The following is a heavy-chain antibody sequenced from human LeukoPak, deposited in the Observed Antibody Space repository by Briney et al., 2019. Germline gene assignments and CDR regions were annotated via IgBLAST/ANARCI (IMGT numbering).Heavy chain of an antibody. Sequence: PSETLSLTCTVSGGSISSSSYYWGWIRQPPGKGLEGIGSIYYSGSTYYNPSLKGRVTISVDTSKNQFSLKLSSVTAADTAVYYCARGGFGVVITWGQGTLVTVSS. CDR2: IYYSGST. D-gene: IGHD3-3*01. CDR1: GGSISSSSYY. V-gene: IGHV4-39*01. CDR3: ARGGFGVVIT. J-gene: IGHJ5*02.